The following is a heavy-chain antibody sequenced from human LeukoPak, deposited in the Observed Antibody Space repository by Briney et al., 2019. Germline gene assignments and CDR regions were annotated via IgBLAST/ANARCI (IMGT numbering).Heavy chain of an antibody. CDR2: ISGSGGNT. Sequence: PGGSLRLSCAASGYTFRSYAMIWVRQALGKGLEWVSHISGSGGNTYYADSVKARFTISRVNSKNTMYLKMNSQRAEDTAVFYCAKDGKKYGSTWDFDYWGQGTLVTVSS. J-gene: IGHJ4*02. CDR3: AKDGKKYGSTWDFDY. CDR1: GYTFRSYA. V-gene: IGHV3-23*01. D-gene: IGHD6-13*01.